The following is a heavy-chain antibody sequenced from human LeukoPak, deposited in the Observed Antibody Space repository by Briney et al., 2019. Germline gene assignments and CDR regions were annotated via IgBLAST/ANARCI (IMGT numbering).Heavy chain of an antibody. CDR1: GYTFTSYY. D-gene: IGHD3-22*01. V-gene: IGHV1-46*01. CDR3: ARNGYYYDAFDI. J-gene: IGHJ3*02. CDR2: INPSGGGT. Sequence: GASVKVSCKASGYTFTSYYMHWVRQAPGQGLEWMGIINPSGGGTSYAQKFQGRVTMTRDTSTSTVYMELSSLRSDDTAVYYCARNGYYYDAFDIWGQGTMVTVSS.